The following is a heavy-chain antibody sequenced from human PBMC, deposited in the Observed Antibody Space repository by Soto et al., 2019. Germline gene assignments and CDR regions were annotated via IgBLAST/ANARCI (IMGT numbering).Heavy chain of an antibody. Sequence: ASVKVSCKASGYTFTGYYMHWVRQAPGQGLEWMGWINPNSGGTNYAQKFQGWVTMTRDTSISTAYMELSRLRSDDTAVYYCARDRNRITIFGVVGYMDVWGKGTTVTVSS. V-gene: IGHV1-2*04. CDR3: ARDRNRITIFGVVGYMDV. D-gene: IGHD3-3*01. J-gene: IGHJ6*03. CDR2: INPNSGGT. CDR1: GYTFTGYY.